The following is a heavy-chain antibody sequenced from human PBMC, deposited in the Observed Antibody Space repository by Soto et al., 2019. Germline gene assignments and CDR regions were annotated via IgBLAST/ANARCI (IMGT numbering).Heavy chain of an antibody. V-gene: IGHV3-23*01. CDR1: GLTFGSRA. CDR2: ITDTGGDA. Sequence: GGSLRLSCVASGLTFGSRAMSWGRKAPGEGLQWVSTITDTGGDAKYADSVRGRFVISRDNSKKTLYLQMTSLTAEDSAMYFCARGSTDSYPGSRIFDFWGRGTLVTVSS. J-gene: IGHJ4*02. D-gene: IGHD3-10*01. CDR3: ARGSTDSYPGSRIFDF.